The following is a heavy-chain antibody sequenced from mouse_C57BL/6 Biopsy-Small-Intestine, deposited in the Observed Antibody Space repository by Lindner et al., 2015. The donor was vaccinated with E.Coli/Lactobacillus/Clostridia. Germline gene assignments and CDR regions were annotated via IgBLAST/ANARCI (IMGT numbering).Heavy chain of an antibody. V-gene: IGHV1-22*01. Sequence: VQLQESGPEMVKPGTSVKMSCKASGYTFTDYNMRWVKQSHGQSLEWIGYINPKTEKPTYNRKFKDKVTLTVNKSASAAYMEVRSLTWDDSAVYYCAAYGYDFDNWGQGTTLTVSS. J-gene: IGHJ2*01. CDR3: AAYGYDFDN. CDR2: INPKTEKP. D-gene: IGHD2-2*01. CDR1: GYTFTDYN.